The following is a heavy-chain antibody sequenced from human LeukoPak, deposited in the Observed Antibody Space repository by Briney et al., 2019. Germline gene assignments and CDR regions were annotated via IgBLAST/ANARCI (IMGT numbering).Heavy chain of an antibody. CDR2: IKQDGSER. V-gene: IGHV3-7*01. D-gene: IGHD3-16*01. Sequence: GGSLRLSCAASGFTFSNYWMSWVRQAPGKGLEWVANIKQDGSERYYVDSVKGRFTISRDNAKNSLYLQMNSLRAEDTAVYYCARTTSWGNYFEYWGRGTLVTVSS. J-gene: IGHJ4*02. CDR3: ARTTSWGNYFEY. CDR1: GFTFSNYW.